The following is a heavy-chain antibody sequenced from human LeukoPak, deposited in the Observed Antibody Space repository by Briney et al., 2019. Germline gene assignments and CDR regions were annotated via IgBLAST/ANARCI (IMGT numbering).Heavy chain of an antibody. V-gene: IGHV6-1*01. CDR1: GDSVSSNSAA. D-gene: IGHD1-26*01. CDR3: ARGAARDSAVPLDY. Sequence: SQTLSLTCVISGDSVSSNSAAWNWIRQSPSRGLEWLGRTYYRSQWYNDYAVSVKRRITISPDTSKNQFSLQLNSVTPEDTAVYYCARGAARDSAVPLDYWGQGTLVTVSS. CDR2: TYYRSQWYN. J-gene: IGHJ4*02.